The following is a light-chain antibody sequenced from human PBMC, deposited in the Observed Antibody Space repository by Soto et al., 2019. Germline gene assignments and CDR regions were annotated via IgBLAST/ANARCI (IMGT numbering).Light chain of an antibody. V-gene: IGLV1-40*01. CDR2: GNI. CDR3: QSFGSSLSGVV. Sequence: QSVLTQPPSVSGAPGQRVTISCTGSSSNIGAGYDVHWYQQLPGTAPKLLIYGNINRPSGVPDRFSGSKSGTSASLAITGRQTEDEGDYYCQSFGSSLSGVVFGGGTKVTVL. J-gene: IGLJ3*02. CDR1: SSNIGAGYD.